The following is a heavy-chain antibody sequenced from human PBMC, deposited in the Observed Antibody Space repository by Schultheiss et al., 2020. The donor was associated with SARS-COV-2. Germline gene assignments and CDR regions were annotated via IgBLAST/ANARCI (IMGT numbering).Heavy chain of an antibody. CDR3: ARDGYSSSGLDY. Sequence: GGSLRLSCAASGFSVTTYGMSWVRQAPGKGLEWISSISNRGTYIYYADSVKGRFTISRDNAKESLYLQMNSLEVDDTAVYYCARDGYSSSGLDYWGQGTLVTVSS. V-gene: IGHV3-21*04. CDR2: ISNRGTYI. D-gene: IGHD6-13*01. J-gene: IGHJ4*02. CDR1: GFSVTTYG.